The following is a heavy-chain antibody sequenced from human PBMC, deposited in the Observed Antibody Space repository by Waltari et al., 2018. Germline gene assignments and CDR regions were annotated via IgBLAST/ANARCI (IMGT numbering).Heavy chain of an antibody. J-gene: IGHJ3*01. CDR1: GVSIRSHL. CDR3: ARNQNGAFDV. V-gene: IGHV4-4*07. D-gene: IGHD2-2*01. Sequence: QVQLQESGPGLVKPSETLSLPCTVSGVSIRSHLWTWIRQPAGKGLEWVGRIRTSGVTDYSPSLKSRVTMSVDTSKNQFSLRLSSVTAADTAVYYCARNQNGAFDVWGQGTRVTVSS. CDR2: IRTSGVT.